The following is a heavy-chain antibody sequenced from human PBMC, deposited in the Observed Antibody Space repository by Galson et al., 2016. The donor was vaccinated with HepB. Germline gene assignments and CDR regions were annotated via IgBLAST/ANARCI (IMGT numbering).Heavy chain of an antibody. V-gene: IGHV3-48*04. CDR3: TRDGALPGGWVWIDP. J-gene: IGHJ5*02. CDR1: GFSFSTYT. Sequence: SLRLSCAASGFSFSTYTMNWVRQAPGKGLEWVASISSSSATIYYVDSVKGRFAASRDNAKNSVYLQMNSLRVEDTAVYYCTRDGALPGGWVWIDPWGQGTLVTVSS. D-gene: IGHD6-19*01. CDR2: ISSSSATI.